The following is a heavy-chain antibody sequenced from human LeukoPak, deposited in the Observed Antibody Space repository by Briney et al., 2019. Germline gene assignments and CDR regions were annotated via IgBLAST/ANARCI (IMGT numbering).Heavy chain of an antibody. V-gene: IGHV1-2*02. J-gene: IGHJ4*02. Sequence: ASVKVSCKASGYTFTSYGISWVRQAPGQGLEWMGWINPNSGGTYYAQKFQGRVTMARDTSITTTYMELSRLRSDDTAVYYCARGGYSGTEKPNDYWGQGTLVTVSS. CDR1: GYTFTSYG. CDR2: INPNSGGT. D-gene: IGHD1-26*01. CDR3: ARGGYSGTEKPNDY.